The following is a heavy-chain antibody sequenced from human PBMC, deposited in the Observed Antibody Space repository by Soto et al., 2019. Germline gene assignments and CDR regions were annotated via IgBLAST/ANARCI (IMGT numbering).Heavy chain of an antibody. V-gene: IGHV4-30-2*01. J-gene: IGHJ5*02. CDR3: ARWWMYAPRFGP. CDR2: IYHSGST. CDR1: GGSISSGDYS. Sequence: QLQLQESGSGLVKPSQTLSLTCADSGGSISSGDYSWSWIRQPPGKGLEWIGYIYHSGSTYYNPSLKSRVTTSVDRSKNQVSRKLSSVTAADTAVYYCARWWMYAPRFGPWGQGTLVTVSS. D-gene: IGHD2-8*01.